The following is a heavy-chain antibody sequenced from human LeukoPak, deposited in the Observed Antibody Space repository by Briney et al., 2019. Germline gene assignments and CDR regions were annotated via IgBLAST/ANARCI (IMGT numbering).Heavy chain of an antibody. V-gene: IGHV3-21*01. Sequence: GGSLRLSCAASGFIFSTYSMNWVRQAPGKGLEWVSSISSSTSYIYYADSVKGRFTISRDNAKNSLYLQMDSLRAEDTAVYYCGRGSRGGVFDIWGKGTMVTVFS. CDR2: ISSSTSYI. D-gene: IGHD2-8*01. CDR3: GRGSRGGVFDI. J-gene: IGHJ3*02. CDR1: GFIFSTYS.